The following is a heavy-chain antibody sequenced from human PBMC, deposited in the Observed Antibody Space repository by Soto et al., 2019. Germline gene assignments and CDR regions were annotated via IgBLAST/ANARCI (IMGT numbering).Heavy chain of an antibody. D-gene: IGHD3-9*01. V-gene: IGHV1-2*02. CDR3: APSLFLPPNGVDSFDV. CDR2: INPLAGGA. CDR1: GSAFGSSY. J-gene: IGHJ6*02. Sequence: GASVKVSCKASGSAFGSSYIYWVRQAPGQGLEWVGSINPLAGGARYVQQVRDRLTISTDKPKETAYMELRRLTSDDTAIYYCAPSLFLPPNGVDSFDVWCQGTSGTGFS.